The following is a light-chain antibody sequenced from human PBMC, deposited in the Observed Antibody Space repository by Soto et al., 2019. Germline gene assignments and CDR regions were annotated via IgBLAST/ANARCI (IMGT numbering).Light chain of an antibody. Sequence: DIVLTKSRPGLASTPGRPASFSCESSESLLNRARNTYLSWLHQRPGQPPRPLIYQISERFSGVPDRFSGSGAGTNFTLSISRVEVEDVGTFFCMQSSQFRSFGQGTKVEIK. CDR1: ESLLNRARNTY. CDR3: MQSSQFRS. CDR2: QIS. V-gene: IGKV2-24*01. J-gene: IGKJ1*01.